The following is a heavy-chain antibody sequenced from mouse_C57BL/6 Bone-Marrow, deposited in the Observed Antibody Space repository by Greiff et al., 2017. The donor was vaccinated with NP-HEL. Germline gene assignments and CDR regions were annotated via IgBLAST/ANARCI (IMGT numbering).Heavy chain of an antibody. J-gene: IGHJ3*01. CDR1: GYTFTSYG. Sequence: VKVVESGAELARPGASVKLSCKASGYTFTSYGISWVKQSTGQGLEWIGEIYPRSGNTYYNEKFKGKATLTADKSSSTAYMELRSLTSEDSAVYFCARPYDSKKAWFAYWGQGTLVTVSA. D-gene: IGHD2-5*01. CDR3: ARPYDSKKAWFAY. V-gene: IGHV1-81*01. CDR2: IYPRSGNT.